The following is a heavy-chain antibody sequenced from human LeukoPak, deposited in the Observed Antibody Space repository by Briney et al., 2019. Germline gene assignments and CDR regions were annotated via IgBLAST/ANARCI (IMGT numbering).Heavy chain of an antibody. J-gene: IGHJ5*02. Sequence: SETLSLTCTVSGRSISTYYWSCIRQPAGKGLEWIGLVDASGRTNYNPSLQTRVTMSVDTSKNQFSLKMSSVTAADTAVYYCARDLTTPPYNWFDPWGQGILVTVSS. D-gene: IGHD4/OR15-4a*01. CDR1: GRSISTYY. V-gene: IGHV4-4*07. CDR3: ARDLTTPPYNWFDP. CDR2: VDASGRT.